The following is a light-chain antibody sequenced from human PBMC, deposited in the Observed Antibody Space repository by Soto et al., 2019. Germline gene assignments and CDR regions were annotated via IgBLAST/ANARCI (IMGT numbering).Light chain of an antibody. V-gene: IGKV1-5*01. CDR1: QSISSS. CDR3: QQYSTYST. CDR2: DAS. Sequence: DIQMTQSPSTLSASVGDRVPITCRARQSISSSLAWYQQKPGKAPKLLIYDASNLESGVPSIFSGSGSGTEFTLTISSLPPDNFATYYCQQYSTYSTFGQGTKVDIK. J-gene: IGKJ1*01.